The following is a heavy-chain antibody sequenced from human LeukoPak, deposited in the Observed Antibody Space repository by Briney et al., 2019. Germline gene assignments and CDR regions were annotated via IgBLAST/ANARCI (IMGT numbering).Heavy chain of an antibody. CDR2: ISSSSSYI. V-gene: IGHV3-21*01. CDR3: ARWTEDYYDSSGFDY. D-gene: IGHD3-22*01. Sequence: GGSLRLSXAASGFTFSSYSMNWVRQAPGKGLEWVSSISSSSSYIYYADSVKGRFTISRDNAKNSLYLQMNSLRAEDTAVYYCARWTEDYYDSSGFDYWGQGTLVTVSS. CDR1: GFTFSSYS. J-gene: IGHJ4*02.